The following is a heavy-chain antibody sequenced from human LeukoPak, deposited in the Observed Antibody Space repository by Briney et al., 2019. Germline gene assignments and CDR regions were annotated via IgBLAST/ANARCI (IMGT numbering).Heavy chain of an antibody. CDR1: GGTFSNYA. V-gene: IGHV1-69*13. D-gene: IGHD3-22*01. CDR3: ARATTYYYDSSGYRYGMDV. Sequence: SVKVSCKASGGTFSNYAISWVRQAPGQGLEWMGGIIPIFGTANHAQKFQGRVTITADESTSTAYMELSSLRSEDTAVYYCARATTYYYDSSGYRYGMDVWGQGTTVTVSS. CDR2: IIPIFGTA. J-gene: IGHJ6*02.